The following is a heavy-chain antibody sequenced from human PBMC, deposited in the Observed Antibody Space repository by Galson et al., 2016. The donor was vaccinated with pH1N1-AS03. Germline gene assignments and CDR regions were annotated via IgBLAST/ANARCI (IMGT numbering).Heavy chain of an antibody. CDR1: GFTFSSYV. Sequence: SLRLYCAASGFTFSSYVMHWVRQAPGKGLEYVSAISGNGYSTYYANSVKGRFTISRDNSKSTLFLQMGSLRPEDRAVYYCARGPVSYSNYWFPPPDYWGQGTLVTVSS. V-gene: IGHV3-64*01. CDR2: ISGNGYST. CDR3: ARGPVSYSNYWFPPPDY. J-gene: IGHJ4*02. D-gene: IGHD6-13*01.